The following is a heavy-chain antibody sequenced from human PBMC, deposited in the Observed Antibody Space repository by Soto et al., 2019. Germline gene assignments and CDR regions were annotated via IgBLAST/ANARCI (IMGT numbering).Heavy chain of an antibody. CDR2: ISGSGGST. J-gene: IGHJ1*01. CDR1: GFTFSSYA. CDR3: AKAVERIAVAGVRYFQH. Sequence: GGSLRLSCAASGFTFSSYAMSWVRQAPGKGLEWVSAISGSGGSTYYADSVKGRFTISRDNSKNTLYLQMNSLRAEDTAVYYYAKAVERIAVAGVRYFQHWGQGTLVTV. D-gene: IGHD6-19*01. V-gene: IGHV3-23*01.